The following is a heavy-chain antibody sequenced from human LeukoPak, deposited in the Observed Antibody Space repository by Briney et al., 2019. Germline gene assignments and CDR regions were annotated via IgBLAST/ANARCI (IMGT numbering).Heavy chain of an antibody. Sequence: GASVKVSCKASGGTFSSYAISWVRQAPGQGLEWMGGIIPIFGTANYAQKFQGRVTITADESTSIAYMELSSLRSEDTAVYYCAASRGANNWFDPWGQGTLVTVSS. J-gene: IGHJ5*02. CDR3: AASRGANNWFDP. D-gene: IGHD1-26*01. V-gene: IGHV1-69*01. CDR2: IIPIFGTA. CDR1: GGTFSSYA.